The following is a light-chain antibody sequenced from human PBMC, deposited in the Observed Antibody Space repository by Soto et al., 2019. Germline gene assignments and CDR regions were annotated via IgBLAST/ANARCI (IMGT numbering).Light chain of an antibody. Sequence: DVQMTQSPFSLSASLGDRVTITCRASQSISRDLNWYQQKPGQAPNLLIYAASTLDRGVPSRFSGSGSGTDFTLTISSLQLEDFAAYYCQQNYSTPLAFGQGTKVDIK. J-gene: IGKJ1*01. CDR1: QSISRD. CDR2: AAS. V-gene: IGKV1-39*01. CDR3: QQNYSTPLA.